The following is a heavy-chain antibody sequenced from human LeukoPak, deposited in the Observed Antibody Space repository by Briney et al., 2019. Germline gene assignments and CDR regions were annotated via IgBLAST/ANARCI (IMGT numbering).Heavy chain of an antibody. D-gene: IGHD6-13*01. Sequence: GGSLRLSCAASGFTLSSYAMSWVRQAPGKGLEWVSAISGSGGSTYYADSVKGRFTISRDNSKNTLYLQMNSLRAEDTAVYYCAKDPNSSSWYSSYWGQGTLVTVSS. V-gene: IGHV3-23*01. CDR2: ISGSGGST. CDR1: GFTLSSYA. J-gene: IGHJ4*02. CDR3: AKDPNSSSWYSSY.